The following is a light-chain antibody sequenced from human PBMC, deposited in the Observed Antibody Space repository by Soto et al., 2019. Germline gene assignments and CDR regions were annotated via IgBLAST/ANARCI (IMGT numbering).Light chain of an antibody. V-gene: IGLV2-14*03. Sequence: QSVLTQPASVSGSPGQSITISCTGTSSDVDAYDYVSWYQQHPGKAPKLMIYDVYARPSGVSHRFSGPKSGNTASLTISGLQSDDEADYYCSSYTNTMSYVFGNGTKVTVL. CDR3: SSYTNTMSYV. CDR2: DVY. J-gene: IGLJ1*01. CDR1: SSDVDAYDY.